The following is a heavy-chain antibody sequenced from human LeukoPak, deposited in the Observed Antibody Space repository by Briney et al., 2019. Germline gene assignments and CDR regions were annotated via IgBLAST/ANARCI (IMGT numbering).Heavy chain of an antibody. CDR2: IYSGGST. D-gene: IGHD3-22*01. CDR1: GFTVSSNY. V-gene: IGHV3-66*04. CDR3: ARHYYDSSGYYLAYFDY. J-gene: IGHJ4*02. Sequence: QPGGSLRLSCAASGFTVSSNYMSWVRQAPGKGLEWVSVIYSGGSTYYADSVKGRFTISRDNSKNTLYLQMNSLRAEDTAVYYCARHYYDSSGYYLAYFDYWGQGTLVTVSS.